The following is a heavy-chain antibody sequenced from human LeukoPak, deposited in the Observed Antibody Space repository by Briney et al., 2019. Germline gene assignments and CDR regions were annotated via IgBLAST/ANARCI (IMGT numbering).Heavy chain of an antibody. CDR2: IWYDGSNK. Sequence: PTGGSLRLSCAASGFTFSSYGMHWVRQAPGKGLEWVAVIWYDGSNKYYADSVKGRFTISRDNSKNTLYLQMNSLRAEDTAVYYCRGSGSYFDYWGQGTLVTVSS. CDR3: RGSGSYFDY. J-gene: IGHJ4*02. V-gene: IGHV3-33*08. D-gene: IGHD3-10*01. CDR1: GFTFSSYG.